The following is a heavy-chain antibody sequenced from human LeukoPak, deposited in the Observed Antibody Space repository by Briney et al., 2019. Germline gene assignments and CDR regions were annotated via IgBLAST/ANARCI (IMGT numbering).Heavy chain of an antibody. CDR1: GDSISTGGYY. D-gene: IGHD2-2*01. CDR2: FYYSGST. CDR3: ARVIVVVPIGVYHYYAMDV. V-gene: IGHV4-31*03. Sequence: SQTLSLTCTVSGDSISTGGYYWAWIRQHRERGLEWIGYFYYSGSTHYNPSLQSRVTISVDTSKNQFSLNLNSVTAADTAVYYCARVIVVVPIGVYHYYAMDVWGQGTRSPSP. J-gene: IGHJ6*02.